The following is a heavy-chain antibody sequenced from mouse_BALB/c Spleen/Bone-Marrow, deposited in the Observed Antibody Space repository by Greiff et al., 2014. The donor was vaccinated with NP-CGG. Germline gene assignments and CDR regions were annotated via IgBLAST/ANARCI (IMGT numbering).Heavy chain of an antibody. CDR1: GYAFTNYL. V-gene: IGHV1-54*01. Sequence: VQLVESGAELVRPGTSVKVSCEGSGYAFTNYLIEWVKQRPGQGLEWIGVINSGSGGTKYNEKFKGKATLTADKSSSTAYMQLSSLTSDDSAVYFCARAITDAMDYWGQGTSVTVSS. J-gene: IGHJ4*01. CDR2: INSGSGGT. CDR3: ARAITDAMDY. D-gene: IGHD2-4*01.